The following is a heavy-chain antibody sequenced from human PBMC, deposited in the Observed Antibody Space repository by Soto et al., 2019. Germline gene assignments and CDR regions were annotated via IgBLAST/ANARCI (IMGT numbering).Heavy chain of an antibody. J-gene: IGHJ6*02. V-gene: IGHV3-23*01. Sequence: PGGSLRLSCAASGLTFSSYAMSWVRQAPGKGLEWVSAISGSGGSTYYADSVKGRFTISRDNSKNALYLQMNSLRAEDTAVYYCAILKGGRVVVVPAARDYYYGMDVWGQGTTVTVSS. CDR3: AILKGGRVVVVPAARDYYYGMDV. CDR2: ISGSGGST. D-gene: IGHD2-2*01. CDR1: GLTFSSYA.